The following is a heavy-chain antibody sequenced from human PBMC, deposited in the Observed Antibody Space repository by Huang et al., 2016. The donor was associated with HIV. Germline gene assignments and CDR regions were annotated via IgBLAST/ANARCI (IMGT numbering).Heavy chain of an antibody. Sequence: EVQLVESGGGLVQPGGSLRLSCAASGFTFNSYWMSWVRQALGKGREWLAGIKTDGRERSYVDSVKGRFTISRDNAKNSLYLQMNSLRAEDTAVYYCVRLLDHTGDYWGQGTLVTVSS. V-gene: IGHV3-7*01. J-gene: IGHJ4*02. D-gene: IGHD1-26*01. CDR3: VRLLDHTGDY. CDR1: GFTFNSYW. CDR2: IKTDGRER.